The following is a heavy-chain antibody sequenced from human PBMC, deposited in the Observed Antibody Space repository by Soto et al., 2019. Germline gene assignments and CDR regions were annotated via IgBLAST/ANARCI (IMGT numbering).Heavy chain of an antibody. Sequence: DVQLLESGGGLVQPGGSLRLSCAASGFRFSTYDMSWVRQAPGKGLEWVSVMSGSGSGTYYADYVKGRFTISRDNSKNTLYRQMNSLRAEYPAVYYFVRQAKLTTVTANVGYYYGLDVW. V-gene: IGHV3-23*01. D-gene: IGHD4-4*01. CDR1: GFRFSTYD. J-gene: IGHJ6*01. CDR3: VRQAKLTTVTANVGYYYGLDV. CDR2: MSGSGSGT.